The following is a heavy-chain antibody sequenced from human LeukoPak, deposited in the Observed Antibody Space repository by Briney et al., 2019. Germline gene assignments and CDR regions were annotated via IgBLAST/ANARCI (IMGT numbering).Heavy chain of an antibody. D-gene: IGHD6-13*01. J-gene: IGHJ4*02. V-gene: IGHV1-2*02. Sequence: ASVKVSCKASGYTFTGYYMHWVRQAPGQGLEWMGWINPNSGGTNYAQKFQGRVTMTRDTSISTAYMELSRLRSDDTAVYYCARGPYSSQPGDFDYWGQGTLVTVSS. CDR3: ARGPYSSQPGDFDY. CDR1: GYTFTGYY. CDR2: INPNSGGT.